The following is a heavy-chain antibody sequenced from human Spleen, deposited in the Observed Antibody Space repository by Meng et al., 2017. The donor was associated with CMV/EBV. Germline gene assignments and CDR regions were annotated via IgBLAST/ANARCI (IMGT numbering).Heavy chain of an antibody. J-gene: IGHJ6*02. CDR3: ARGSQYQLLYTGMDA. D-gene: IGHD2-2*02. Sequence: GESLKISCKGSGYSFTSYWIGWVRQMPGKGLEWMGIIYPGDSDTRYSPSFQGQVTISADKSISTAYLQWSSLKASDTAMYYCARGSQYQLLYTGMDAWGQGTTVTVSS. CDR2: IYPGDSDT. CDR1: GYSFTSYW. V-gene: IGHV5-51*01.